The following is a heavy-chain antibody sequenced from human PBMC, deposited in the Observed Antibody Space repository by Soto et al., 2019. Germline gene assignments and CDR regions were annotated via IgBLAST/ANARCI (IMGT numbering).Heavy chain of an antibody. CDR2: INPNSGGT. CDR3: ARAPARYCSGGSCPPRGNYMDV. V-gene: IGHV1-2*04. D-gene: IGHD2-15*01. J-gene: IGHJ6*03. CDR1: GYTFTGYY. Sequence: ASVKVSCKASGYTFTGYYMHWVRQAPGQGLEWMGWINPNSGGTNYAQKFQGWVTMTRDTSISTAYMELGRLRSDDTAVYYCARAPARYCSGGSCPPRGNYMDVWGKGTTVTVSS.